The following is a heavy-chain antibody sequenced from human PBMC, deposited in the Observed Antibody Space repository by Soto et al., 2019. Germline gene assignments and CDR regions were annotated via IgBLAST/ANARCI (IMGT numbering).Heavy chain of an antibody. CDR3: AKLPVRKMSGGSYGFDY. D-gene: IGHD5-18*01. Sequence: QVQLVESGGGVVQPGRSLRLSCEASGFTFSYYGMHWVRQAPGKGLEWVTLISYDGINKYYADSVKGRFTISRDTSKNTLYLQMNSLRADDTAVYYCAKLPVRKMSGGSYGFDYWGQGTLVTVSS. V-gene: IGHV3-30*18. J-gene: IGHJ4*02. CDR1: GFTFSYYG. CDR2: ISYDGINK.